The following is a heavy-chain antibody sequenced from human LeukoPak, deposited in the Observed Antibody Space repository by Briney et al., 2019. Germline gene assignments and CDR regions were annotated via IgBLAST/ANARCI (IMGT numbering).Heavy chain of an antibody. CDR1: GFTFSNYA. CDR3: ARDVSYNSLDY. V-gene: IGHV3-33*08. CDR2: IWYDGSKK. Sequence: GGSLRLSCVASGFTFSNYAMSWVRQAPGKGLEWVAVIWYDGSKKYYADSVKGRSTISRDNSKNTLYLEMNSLRAEDTAVYYCARDVSYNSLDYWGQGTLVTVSS. D-gene: IGHD6-13*01. J-gene: IGHJ4*02.